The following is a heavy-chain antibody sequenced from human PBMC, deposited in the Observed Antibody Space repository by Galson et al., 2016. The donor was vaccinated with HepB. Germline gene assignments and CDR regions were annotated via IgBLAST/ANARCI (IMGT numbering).Heavy chain of an antibody. CDR2: IQNSGENT. CDR1: GFTFRNYG. J-gene: IGHJ4*02. CDR3: ASQLWNTDH. D-gene: IGHD1/OR15-1a*01. Sequence: LRLSCAVSGFTFRNYGMAWVRQAPGEGLEWVSSIQNSGENTHYADSVKGRFTISRDNSRNTLYLQMNSLRVEDTAVYYCASQLWNTDHWGQGTRVIVSS. V-gene: IGHV3-23*01.